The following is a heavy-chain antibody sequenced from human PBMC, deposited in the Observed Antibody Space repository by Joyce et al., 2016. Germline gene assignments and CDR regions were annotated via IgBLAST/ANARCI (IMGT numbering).Heavy chain of an antibody. CDR1: GYNFTSYV. D-gene: IGHD3-10*01. J-gene: IGHJ4*02. CDR3: ARVTAIVREDIGYYFDH. CDR2: INLANGKT. V-gene: IGHV1-3*01. Sequence: QVQLVQSGGEVKKPGASVKISCTASGYNFTSYVMNWGRQAPGQSLEWMGWINLANGKTKFSEKFQGAVTLTRDTSARVAYMKLSGLRSDDTAVYYCARVTAIVREDIGYYFDHWGQGTRVTVST.